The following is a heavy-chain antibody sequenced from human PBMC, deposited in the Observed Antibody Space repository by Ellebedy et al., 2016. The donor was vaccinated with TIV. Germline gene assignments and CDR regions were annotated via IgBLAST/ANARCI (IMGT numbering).Heavy chain of an antibody. D-gene: IGHD1-26*01. CDR3: AREFLGHAPASTDY. J-gene: IGHJ4*02. V-gene: IGHV3-7*01. Sequence: GESLKISXAASGFTFSSYWMNWVRQTPGKGLEWVANIDRDGSEKNTVDSVKGRFTISRDNSKSVVYLEMNNLTTEDTATYYCAREFLGHAPASTDYWGQGTRVTVS. CDR2: IDRDGSEK. CDR1: GFTFSSYW.